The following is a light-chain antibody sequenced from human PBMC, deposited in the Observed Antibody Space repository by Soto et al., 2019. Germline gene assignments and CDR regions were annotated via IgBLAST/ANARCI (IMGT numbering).Light chain of an antibody. Sequence: IVLTQSPGTLSSSPWERATLSCRASQSVSTSNLAWYQQRPGQAPRLLIYGASRRATGIPDRFSGSGSGTDFTLTISRLEPEDLAVYYCQQYGSSPWTFGQGTKVDIK. CDR2: GAS. V-gene: IGKV3-20*01. CDR1: QSVSTSN. J-gene: IGKJ1*01. CDR3: QQYGSSPWT.